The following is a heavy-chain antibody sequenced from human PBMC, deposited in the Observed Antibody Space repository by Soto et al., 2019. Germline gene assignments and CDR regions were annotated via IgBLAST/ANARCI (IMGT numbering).Heavy chain of an antibody. D-gene: IGHD3-22*01. CDR2: ISYDGSNK. V-gene: IGHV3-30-3*01. Sequence: GGSLRLSCAASGFTFSSYAMHWVRQAPGKGLEWVAVISYDGSNKYYADSVKGRFTISRDNSKNTLYLQMNSLRAEDTAVYYCARDLLRRWLYYYDSSGYYHPGDDGMDVWGQGTTVTVSS. J-gene: IGHJ6*02. CDR3: ARDLLRRWLYYYDSSGYYHPGDDGMDV. CDR1: GFTFSSYA.